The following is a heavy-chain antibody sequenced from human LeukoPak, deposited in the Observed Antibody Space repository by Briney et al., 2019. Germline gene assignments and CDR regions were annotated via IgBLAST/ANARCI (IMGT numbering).Heavy chain of an antibody. D-gene: IGHD3-10*01. J-gene: IGHJ4*02. CDR1: GFTFSSYS. Sequence: GGSLRLSCAASGFTFSSYSMNWVRQASGKGLEWVSYISSSSSTIYYADSVKGRFTISRDNAKNSLYLQMNSLRAEDTAVYYCARDLWFGEFDYWGQGNLVTVSS. CDR2: ISSSSSTI. V-gene: IGHV3-48*01. CDR3: ARDLWFGEFDY.